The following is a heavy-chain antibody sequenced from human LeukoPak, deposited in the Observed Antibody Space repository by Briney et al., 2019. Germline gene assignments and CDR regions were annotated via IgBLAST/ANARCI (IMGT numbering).Heavy chain of an antibody. V-gene: IGHV4-39*01. J-gene: IGHJ4*02. Sequence: SETLSLTCTVSGGSISSSSHYWGWIRQPPGKGLEWIGSMYYSGGTYYNPSLKSRVTISIDTSKDQFSLKLNSVTAADTAVYYCARLVRYCSSDSCYPFDYWGQGTLVTVSS. CDR2: MYYSGGT. CDR1: GGSISSSSHY. D-gene: IGHD2-2*01. CDR3: ARLVRYCSSDSCYPFDY.